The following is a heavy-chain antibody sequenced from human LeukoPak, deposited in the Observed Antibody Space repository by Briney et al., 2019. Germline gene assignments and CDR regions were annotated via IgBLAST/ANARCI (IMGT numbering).Heavy chain of an antibody. CDR1: GGSFSGYY. CDR2: INHSGST. CDR3: TITTGTTLGLMDY. J-gene: IGHJ4*02. Sequence: SETLSLTCAVYGGSFSGYYWRWIRQPPGKGLEWIGEINHSGSTNYNPSLKSRVTISVDTSKNQLSLKMSSVTAADTAVYYCTITTGTTLGLMDYWGQGTLVTVST. V-gene: IGHV4-34*01. D-gene: IGHD1-1*01.